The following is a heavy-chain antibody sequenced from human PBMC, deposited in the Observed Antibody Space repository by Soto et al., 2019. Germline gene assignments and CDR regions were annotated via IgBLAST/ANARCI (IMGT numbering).Heavy chain of an antibody. CDR3: AREDGGSYSDWYFDL. J-gene: IGHJ2*01. D-gene: IGHD1-26*01. Sequence: QVQLVESGGGVVQPGRSLRLSCAASGFTFSSYAMHWVRQAPGKGLEWVAVISYDGSNKYYADSVKGRFTISRDNSKNTLYLQMNSLRAEDTAVYYCAREDGGSYSDWYFDLWGRGTLVTVSS. V-gene: IGHV3-30-3*01. CDR2: ISYDGSNK. CDR1: GFTFSSYA.